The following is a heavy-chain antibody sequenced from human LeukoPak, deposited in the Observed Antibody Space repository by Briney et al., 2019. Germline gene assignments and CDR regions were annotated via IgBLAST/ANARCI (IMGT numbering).Heavy chain of an antibody. D-gene: IGHD3-10*01. CDR1: GFTFNNYG. J-gene: IGHJ3*02. CDR3: ARGRSITLLRGVAMSDGFDI. CDR2: TDTSGNYI. V-gene: IGHV3-21*06. Sequence: GGSLRLSCEASGFTFNNYGMNWVRQAPGKGLEWVSFTDTSGNYIYYGDSVKGRFTISRDNARNLLFLQMNGLRAEDTAVYYCARGRSITLLRGVAMSDGFDIWGQGAMVAVSS.